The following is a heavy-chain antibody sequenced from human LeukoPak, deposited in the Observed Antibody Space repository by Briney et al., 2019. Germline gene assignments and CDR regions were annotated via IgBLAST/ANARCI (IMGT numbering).Heavy chain of an antibody. CDR3: ARAYGSSWPFDY. V-gene: IGHV3-21*01. D-gene: IGHD6-13*01. J-gene: IGHJ4*02. CDR2: ITSRSSYK. CDR1: GFSFSSYS. Sequence: GGSLRLSCAASGFSFSSYSMNWVRQAPGKGLEWVSSITSRSSYKFYADSVKGRFTVSRDNAENSLFLQMNSLRAEDTAVYYCARAYGSSWPFDYWGQGTLVTVSS.